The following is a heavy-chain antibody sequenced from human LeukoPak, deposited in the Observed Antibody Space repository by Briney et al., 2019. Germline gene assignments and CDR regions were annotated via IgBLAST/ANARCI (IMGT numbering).Heavy chain of an antibody. D-gene: IGHD5-12*01. Sequence: SETLSLTCTVSAGSISSSSYYWGWIRQPPWKGLEWIGSIYYSGRTYYNPSLTSRVTISVDTSKNQFSLKLSSVTAADTAVYYCARRGYGFSTDYWGQGTLVTVSS. CDR2: IYYSGRT. V-gene: IGHV4-39*07. CDR3: ARRGYGFSTDY. CDR1: AGSISSSSYY. J-gene: IGHJ4*02.